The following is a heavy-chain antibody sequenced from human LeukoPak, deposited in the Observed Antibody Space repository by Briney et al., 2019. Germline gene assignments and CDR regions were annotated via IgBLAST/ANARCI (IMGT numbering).Heavy chain of an antibody. CDR2: MYYSGST. J-gene: IGHJ6*02. D-gene: IGHD1-1*01. V-gene: IGHV4-59*11. Sequence: PSETLSLTCTVSGGSISSHYWSWIRQPPGKGLEWIGYMYYSGSTNYNPSLKSRVTISVDTSKNRFSLRLSSVTAADMAVYYCTRAVNVEYKGVDVGAQGTGVTVSS. CDR1: GGSISSHY. CDR3: TRAVNVEYKGVDV.